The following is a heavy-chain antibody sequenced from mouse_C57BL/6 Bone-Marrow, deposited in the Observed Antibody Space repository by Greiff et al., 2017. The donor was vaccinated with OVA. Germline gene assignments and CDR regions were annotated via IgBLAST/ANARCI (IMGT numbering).Heavy chain of an antibody. CDR3: ARHGDYGSFFDY. V-gene: IGHV5-6*01. CDR2: ISSGGSYT. D-gene: IGHD1-1*01. J-gene: IGHJ2*01. CDR1: GFTFSSYG. Sequence: EVMLVESGGDLVKPGGSLKLSCAASGFTFSSYGMSWVRQTPDKRLEWVATISSGGSYTSYPDSVKGRFTISRDKAKNTLYLQMSSLKSEDTAMYYCARHGDYGSFFDYWGQGTTLTVSS.